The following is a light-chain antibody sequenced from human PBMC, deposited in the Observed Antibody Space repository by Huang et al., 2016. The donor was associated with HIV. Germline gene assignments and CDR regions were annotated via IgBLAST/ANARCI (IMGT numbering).Light chain of an antibody. CDR3: QQYNNWPPWT. V-gene: IGKV3-15*01. J-gene: IGKJ1*01. Sequence: EVVMTQSPVTLSVSPGERATLSCRASQSVNNKLAWFQQKPGQAPRLLIQDASIRATGSPDRFSGSGSGTEFTLTISSLQSEDFAVYYCQQYNNWPPWTFGQGTKVEIK. CDR1: QSVNNK. CDR2: DAS.